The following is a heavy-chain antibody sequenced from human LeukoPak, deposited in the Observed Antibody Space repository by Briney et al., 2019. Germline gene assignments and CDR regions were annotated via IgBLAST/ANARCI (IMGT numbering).Heavy chain of an antibody. J-gene: IGHJ3*02. CDR2: IYYSGST. D-gene: IGHD4-17*01. V-gene: IGHV4-39*07. Sequence: PSETLSLTCSVSGGSVSSSSNYWGWIRQPPGKGLEWIGSIYYSGSTYYNPSLKSRVTISVDTSKNQLSLKLSSVTAADTAVYYCARDAEFRNGDYEVGVFDIWGQGTMVTVSS. CDR1: GGSVSSSSNY. CDR3: ARDAEFRNGDYEVGVFDI.